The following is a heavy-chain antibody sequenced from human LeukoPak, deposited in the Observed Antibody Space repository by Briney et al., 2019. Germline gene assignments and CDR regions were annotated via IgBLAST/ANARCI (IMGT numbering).Heavy chain of an antibody. V-gene: IGHV4-30-2*01. Sequence: SQTLSLTCAVSGGSISSGGYSWSWIRQPPGKGLEWIGYIYHSGSTYYNPSLKSRVTISVDRPKSQFSLKLSSVTAADTAVYYCARVIGNEFDYWGQGTLVTVSS. CDR1: GGSISSGGYS. J-gene: IGHJ4*02. CDR3: ARVIGNEFDY. D-gene: IGHD1-1*01. CDR2: IYHSGST.